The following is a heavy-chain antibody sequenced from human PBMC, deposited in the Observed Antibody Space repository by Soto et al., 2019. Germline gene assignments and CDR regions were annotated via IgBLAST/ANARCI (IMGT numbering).Heavy chain of an antibody. V-gene: IGHV4-4*02. CDR1: GGSISSSNW. J-gene: IGHJ5*02. D-gene: IGHD3-9*01. Sequence: SETLSLTCAVSGGSISSSNWWSWVRQPPGKGLEWIGEIYHSGSTNYNPSLKSRVTISVDKSKNQFSLKLCSVTAADMAVYYFARANILTGYYSWFDPWGQGTLVIVSS. CDR2: IYHSGST. CDR3: ARANILTGYYSWFDP.